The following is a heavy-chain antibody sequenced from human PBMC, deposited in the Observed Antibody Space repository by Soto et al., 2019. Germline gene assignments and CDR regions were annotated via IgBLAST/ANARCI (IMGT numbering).Heavy chain of an antibody. V-gene: IGHV3-64D*06. Sequence: PVGSLRLSCSASGFTFSEYSMHWVCQAPGKGLQYVSTISSDGDITYYADSVKGRFTISRDNSKNTLYLQMNSLRPEDTAVYYCVKVSTFYDILTGYYSTNFFDPWGQGTLVTVSS. J-gene: IGHJ5*02. CDR3: VKVSTFYDILTGYYSTNFFDP. CDR2: ISSDGDIT. CDR1: GFTFSEYS. D-gene: IGHD3-9*01.